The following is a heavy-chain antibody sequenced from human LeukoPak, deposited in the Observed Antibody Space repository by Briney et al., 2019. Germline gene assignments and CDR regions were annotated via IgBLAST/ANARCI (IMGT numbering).Heavy chain of an antibody. J-gene: IGHJ4*02. CDR1: GFTFSNYW. V-gene: IGHV3-7*05. CDR3: ARDRGYVTYDY. CDR2: INEDGSET. D-gene: IGHD3-10*02. Sequence: GGSLRLSCAASGFTFSNYWMTWVRQAPGKGLEWVASINEDGSETYYVDSVKGRFTISRDNAKNSLYLQMNSLGAEDTAVYYCARDRGYVTYDYWGQGTLVTGSS.